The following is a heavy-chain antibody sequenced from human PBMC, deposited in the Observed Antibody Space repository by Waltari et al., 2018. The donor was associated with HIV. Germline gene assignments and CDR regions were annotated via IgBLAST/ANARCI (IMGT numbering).Heavy chain of an antibody. CDR3: ARERYSSSYFGY. D-gene: IGHD6-6*01. V-gene: IGHV3-48*03. J-gene: IGHJ4*02. Sequence: WVRQAPGKGLEWVSYITSSSSTIYYTDSVKGRFTISRDNAKNSLYLQMNSLRAEDTAVYYCARERYSSSYFGYWGQGSLVTVSS. CDR2: ITSSSSTI.